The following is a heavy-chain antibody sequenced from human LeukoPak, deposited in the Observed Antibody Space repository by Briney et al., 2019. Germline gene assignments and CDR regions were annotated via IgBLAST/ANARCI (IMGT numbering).Heavy chain of an antibody. V-gene: IGHV3-30*04. CDR1: EFTFSSYA. CDR2: VSDDGSNK. J-gene: IGHJ4*02. CDR3: ARAIGSSWGKVDY. D-gene: IGHD6-13*01. Sequence: GGSLRLSCAASEFTFSSYAMHWVRQAPGKGLEWVAVVSDDGSNKYYADSVKGRFTISRDNAKNTVYLEMNSLRSEDTAVYYCARAIGSSWGKVDYWGQGTLVTVSS.